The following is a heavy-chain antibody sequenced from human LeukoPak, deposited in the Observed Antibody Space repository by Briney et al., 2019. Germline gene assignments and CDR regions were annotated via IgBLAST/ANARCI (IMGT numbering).Heavy chain of an antibody. V-gene: IGHV3-7*03. CDR1: GFTFSNYW. CDR3: ERAMDF. CDR2: IKEDGSEK. Sequence: GGSLRLSCAASGFTFSNYWMTWVRQTPGMGLEWVANIKEDGSEKYYVDSVKGRFTISRDNARNSLYLQMNSLRVEDTAVYYCERAMDFWGQGTLVTVSS. J-gene: IGHJ4*02.